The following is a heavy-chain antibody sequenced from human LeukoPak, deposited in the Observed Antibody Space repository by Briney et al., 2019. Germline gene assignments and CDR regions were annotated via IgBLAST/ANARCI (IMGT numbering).Heavy chain of an antibody. Sequence: GGSLRLSCAASGFSFSRHAMHWVRQAPGKGLEWVAAISTDGGNEYYVESVKGRFSISRDTSKNTVLLKMNSLRVDDMGMYYCARQADALDYHFLHVDVWGRGTTVIVSP. CDR3: ARQADALDYHFLHVDV. V-gene: IGHV3-33*05. CDR2: ISTDGGNE. CDR1: GFSFSRHA. D-gene: IGHD4/OR15-4a*01. J-gene: IGHJ6*04.